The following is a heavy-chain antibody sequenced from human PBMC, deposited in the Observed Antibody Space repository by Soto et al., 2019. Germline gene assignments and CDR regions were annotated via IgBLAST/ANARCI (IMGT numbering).Heavy chain of an antibody. CDR3: ARDRATFDY. V-gene: IGHV3-23*01. J-gene: IGHJ4*02. Sequence: PXGSLILSCSASGVTFTSYAMSWVRLTPGKGLEWVSAISGSGSNTFYADSVRGRFTISRDNSKNTVFLQMNNLRAEDTAVYFCARDRATFDYWGQGTRATVSS. CDR2: ISGSGSNT. CDR1: GVTFTSYA. D-gene: IGHD1-26*01.